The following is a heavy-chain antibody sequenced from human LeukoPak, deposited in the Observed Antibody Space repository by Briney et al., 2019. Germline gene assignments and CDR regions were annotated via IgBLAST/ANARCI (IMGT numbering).Heavy chain of an antibody. CDR1: GFTFRSYT. Sequence: PGRSLRLSCAASGFTFRSYTMHWVRQAPGKGLEWVAVISYDGSSKYYADSVKGRFTISRDNSKNTLFLQMNSLRAEDTAVYYCARGWQWLVSWGQGTLVTVSS. J-gene: IGHJ5*02. CDR3: ARGWQWLVS. V-gene: IGHV3-30-3*01. D-gene: IGHD6-19*01. CDR2: ISYDGSSK.